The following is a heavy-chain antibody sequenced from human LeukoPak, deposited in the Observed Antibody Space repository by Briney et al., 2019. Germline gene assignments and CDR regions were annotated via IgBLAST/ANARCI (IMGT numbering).Heavy chain of an antibody. CDR3: ARDREMATMWGFSAFDI. CDR2: INPSGGST. Sequence: ASVKVSCKASGYTFTSYYMHWVRQAPGQGLEWMGIINPSGGSTSYAQKFQGRVTMTRDTSTSTVYMELSSLRSEDTAVYYCARDREMATMWGFSAFDIWGQGTMVTVSS. CDR1: GYTFTSYY. V-gene: IGHV1-46*01. D-gene: IGHD5-24*01. J-gene: IGHJ3*02.